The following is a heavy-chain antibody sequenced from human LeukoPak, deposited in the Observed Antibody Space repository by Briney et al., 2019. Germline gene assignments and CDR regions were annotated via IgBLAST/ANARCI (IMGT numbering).Heavy chain of an antibody. CDR1: GFTFSSYW. D-gene: IGHD3-22*01. J-gene: IGHJ1*01. CDR3: ARAPSEIGGYYPEYFRH. CDR2: IKSDGST. Sequence: PGGSLRPSCAASGFTFSSYWMHWVRQAPGKGLVWVSRIKSDGSTRYADSVKGRFTISRDNAKNTVSLQMNSLRAEDTGVYYCARAPSEIGGYYPEYFRHWGQGTLVTVSP. V-gene: IGHV3-74*01.